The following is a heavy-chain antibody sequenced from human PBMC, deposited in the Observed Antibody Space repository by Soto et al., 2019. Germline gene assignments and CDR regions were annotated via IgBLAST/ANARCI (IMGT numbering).Heavy chain of an antibody. V-gene: IGHV3-33*01. CDR1: GFTFSSYG. Sequence: PVGSLRLSCEASGFTFSSYGMHWVRQAPGKGLEWVAVIWYDGSKKYYADSVKGRFTISRDISRNTLYLQMNSLRAEDTAAYYCARDGGKWELPYWGQGTLVTVSS. J-gene: IGHJ4*02. CDR2: IWYDGSKK. CDR3: ARDGGKWELPY. D-gene: IGHD1-26*01.